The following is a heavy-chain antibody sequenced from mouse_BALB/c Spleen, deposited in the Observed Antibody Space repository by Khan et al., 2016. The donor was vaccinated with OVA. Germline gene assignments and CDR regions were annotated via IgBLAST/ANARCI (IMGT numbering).Heavy chain of an antibody. J-gene: IGHJ3*01. CDR3: KRGRAN. V-gene: IGHV3-2*02. CDR2: ISYSGST. Sequence: EVQLQESGPGLVKPSQSLSLTCTVTGYSITSDYVWNWIRQFPGNKLEWMGYISYSGSTSYTPSLKSRFSITRDTSKNQFFLQLNSMTTEDPATXYRKRGRANWGQGTLVTVSA. CDR1: GYSITSDYV. D-gene: IGHD6-1*01.